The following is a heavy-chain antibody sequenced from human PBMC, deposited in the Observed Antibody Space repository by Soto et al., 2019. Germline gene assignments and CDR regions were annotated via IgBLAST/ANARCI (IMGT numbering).Heavy chain of an antibody. CDR2: IYRTGST. D-gene: IGHD1-7*01. CDR1: GGSFTSNNW. V-gene: IGHV4-4*02. J-gene: IGHJ4*02. Sequence: QLQLQESGPGLVKPSGTLSLTCAVSGGSFTSNNWWTWVRQPPGQGLEWIGEIYRTGSTNYNPSLKSRVTICLDKSENQFSLKVTSLTAADTAVYYCASRDPGTSVDYWGQGTLVTVSS. CDR3: ASRDPGTSVDY.